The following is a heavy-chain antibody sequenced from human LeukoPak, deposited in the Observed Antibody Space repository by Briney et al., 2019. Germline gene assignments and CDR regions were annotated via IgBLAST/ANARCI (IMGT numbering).Heavy chain of an antibody. CDR3: ATRREYSSSRGY. J-gene: IGHJ4*02. CDR2: ISGSGGST. D-gene: IGHD6-6*01. Sequence: GWSLRLSCAASGFTFSSYAMSWVRQAPGKGLEWVSAISGSGGSTYYADSVKGRFTISRDNSKNTLYLQMNSLRAEDTAVYYCATRREYSSSRGYWGQGTLVTVSS. CDR1: GFTFSSYA. V-gene: IGHV3-23*01.